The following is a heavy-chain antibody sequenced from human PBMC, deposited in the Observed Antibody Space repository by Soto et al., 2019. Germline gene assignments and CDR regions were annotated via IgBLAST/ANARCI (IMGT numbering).Heavy chain of an antibody. CDR1: GFTFINAW. CDR2: IKSKTDGGTT. CDR3: TGIAAAGNVPY. J-gene: IGHJ4*02. Sequence: GGSLRLSCAASGFTFINAWMSWVRQAPGKGLEWVGRIKSKTDGGTTDYAAPVKGRFTISRDDSKNTLYLQMNSLKTEDTAVYYCTGIAAAGNVPYWGQGTLVTVSS. D-gene: IGHD6-13*01. V-gene: IGHV3-15*01.